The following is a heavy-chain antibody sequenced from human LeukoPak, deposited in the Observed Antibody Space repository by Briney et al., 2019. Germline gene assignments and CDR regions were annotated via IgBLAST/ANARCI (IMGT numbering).Heavy chain of an antibody. D-gene: IGHD3-16*01. J-gene: IGHJ6*03. V-gene: IGHV4-59*01. Sequence: SEPLSLTCTVSGGSISSYYWSWIRQPPGKGLEWIGYIYYSGSTNYNPSLKSRVTISVDTSKNQFSLKLSSVTAADTAVYYCARSGGSADYYYYYMDVWGKGTTVTVSS. CDR1: GGSISSYY. CDR2: IYYSGST. CDR3: ARSGGSADYYYYYMDV.